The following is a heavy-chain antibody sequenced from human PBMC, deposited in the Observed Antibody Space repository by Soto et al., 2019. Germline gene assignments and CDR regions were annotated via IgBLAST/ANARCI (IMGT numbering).Heavy chain of an antibody. D-gene: IGHD1-7*01. CDR2: IYYSGST. V-gene: IGHV4-30-4*01. CDR3: ARSGRKYNWNYDYFDY. J-gene: IGHJ4*02. CDR1: GGSISSGDYY. Sequence: SETLSLTCTVSGGSISSGDYYWSWIRQPPGKGLEWIGYIYYSGSTYYNPSLKSRVTISVDTSKNQFSPKLSSVTAADTAVYYCARSGRKYNWNYDYFDYWGQGTLVTVSS.